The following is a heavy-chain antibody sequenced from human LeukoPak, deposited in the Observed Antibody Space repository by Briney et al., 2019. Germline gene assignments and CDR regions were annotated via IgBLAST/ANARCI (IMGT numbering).Heavy chain of an antibody. V-gene: IGHV3-74*01. CDR3: LRDLNWSLDQ. Sequence: GGSLRLSCAASGFTFSSYWMYWVRQAPAKGLVWVSRIKSDGITITYADSVKGRFTISRDNAKNTLYLQMNSLRAEDTAVYYCLRDLNWSLDQWGQGTLVTVSS. CDR2: IKSDGITI. CDR1: GFTFSSYW. D-gene: IGHD1-20*01. J-gene: IGHJ4*02.